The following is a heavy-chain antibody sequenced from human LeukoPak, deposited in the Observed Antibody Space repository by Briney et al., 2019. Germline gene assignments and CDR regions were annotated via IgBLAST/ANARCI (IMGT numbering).Heavy chain of an antibody. Sequence: SETLSLTCTVSGGSISSYYWSWIRQPPGKGLEWIGYIYYSGSTNYNPSLKSRVTISVDTSKNQFSLKLSSVTAADTAVYYCARAMKQSRDDAFDIWGRGTMVTVSS. CDR1: GGSISSYY. D-gene: IGHD3-22*01. CDR2: IYYSGST. J-gene: IGHJ3*02. CDR3: ARAMKQSRDDAFDI. V-gene: IGHV4-59*01.